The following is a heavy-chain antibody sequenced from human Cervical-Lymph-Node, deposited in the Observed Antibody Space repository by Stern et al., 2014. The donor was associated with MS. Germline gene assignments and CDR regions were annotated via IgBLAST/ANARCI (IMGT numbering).Heavy chain of an antibody. Sequence: VQLVESGGGLVKPGRSLRLSCTASGFTFGDYALSWFRQAPGKGLECIGSIRSQAHGGIEGYADSVNGRFSIPRDDSKSTAYLQMNSLKTEDSAIYYCSRSGIYCSGDTCYSLAFDIWGQGTLVTVSS. CDR3: SRSGIYCSGDTCYSLAFDI. V-gene: IGHV3-49*05. D-gene: IGHD2-15*01. CDR2: IRSQAHGGIE. J-gene: IGHJ3*02. CDR1: GFTFGDYA.